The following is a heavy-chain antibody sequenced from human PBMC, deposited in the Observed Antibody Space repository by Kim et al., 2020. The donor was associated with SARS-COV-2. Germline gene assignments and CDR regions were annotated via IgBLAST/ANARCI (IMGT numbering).Heavy chain of an antibody. Sequence: SETLSLTCSVSGASMSSSTFYWGWIRQPPGKGLEWIGSMYYTGTTNYYNSSLKSRLTISLDTSRDQFSLKLISVTAAATAVYYCVRDRGAGTEGFDFWG. J-gene: IGHJ4*01. V-gene: IGHV4-39*07. D-gene: IGHD6-19*01. CDR3: VRDRGAGTEGFDF. CDR2: MYYTGTTN. CDR1: GASMSSSTFY.